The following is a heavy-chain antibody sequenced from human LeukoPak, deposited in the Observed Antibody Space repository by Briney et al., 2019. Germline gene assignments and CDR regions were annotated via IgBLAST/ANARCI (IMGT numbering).Heavy chain of an antibody. CDR1: GGSISGYY. D-gene: IGHD4-23*01. V-gene: IGHV4-59*01. CDR2: IYYSGST. Sequence: PSETLSLTCTVSGGSISGYYWSWIRQPPGKGPEWIGYIYYSGSTTYNPSLKSRVTMSVDTSKNQFSLNLSSVTAADTAVYYCATSKDYYGGRFDYWGQGTLVTVTS. J-gene: IGHJ4*02. CDR3: ATSKDYYGGRFDY.